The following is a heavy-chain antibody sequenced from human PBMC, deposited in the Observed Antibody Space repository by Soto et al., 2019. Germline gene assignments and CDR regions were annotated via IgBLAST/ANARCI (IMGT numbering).Heavy chain of an antibody. J-gene: IGHJ4*02. CDR1: GGSISSSNW. D-gene: IGHD3-16*01. CDR3: ARSLIFFYRSPHY. CDR2: IYHSGST. V-gene: IGHV4-4*02. Sequence: SETLSLTCAVSGGSISSSNWWSWVRQPPGKGLEWIGEIYHSGSTNYNPSLKSRVTISVDKSKNQFSLKLSSVTAADTAVYYCARSLIFFYRSPHYWGPGTLVTVSS.